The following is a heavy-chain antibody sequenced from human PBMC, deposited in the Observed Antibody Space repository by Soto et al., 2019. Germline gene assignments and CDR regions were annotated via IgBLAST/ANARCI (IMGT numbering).Heavy chain of an antibody. CDR1: GDSISRYY. CDR2: VYYSGST. J-gene: IGHJ5*02. D-gene: IGHD2-2*01. V-gene: IGHV4-59*08. Sequence: SETLSLTCTVSGDSISRYYWGLIRQSPGKGPEWIGYVYYSGSTNYNPSLKSRVTISVDTSKNQFSLKLSSVAAADTAVYYCARHRGCSSTSCYGNSWFDPWGQGILVTVSS. CDR3: ARHRGCSSTSCYGNSWFDP.